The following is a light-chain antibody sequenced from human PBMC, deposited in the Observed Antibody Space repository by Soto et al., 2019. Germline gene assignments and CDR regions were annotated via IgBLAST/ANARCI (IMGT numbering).Light chain of an antibody. CDR1: QSVTSNY. Sequence: EIVVPQSPGTLSLSPGERATLSCRASQSVTSNYLAWYQQKPGQAPRLLIYGASSRATGVPDRFSGSGSGTDFTLTISKLEPEDFALYYCQQYGSSPPRTFGGGTKVYIK. CDR3: QQYGSSPPRT. J-gene: IGKJ4*01. V-gene: IGKV3-20*01. CDR2: GAS.